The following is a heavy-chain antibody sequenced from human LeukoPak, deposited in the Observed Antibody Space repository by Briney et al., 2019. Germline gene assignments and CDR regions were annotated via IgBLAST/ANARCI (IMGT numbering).Heavy chain of an antibody. J-gene: IGHJ4*02. D-gene: IGHD3-10*01. CDR1: GFTFSSYS. Sequence: GGSLRLSCAASGFTFSSYSMTWVRQAPGKGLEWVSSISISSTYIYYTDSVKGRFTISRDDASNSLDLQMNSLRAEDTAVYYCASGIYYASVHTWSPVWGQGTLVTVSS. CDR2: ISISSTYI. CDR3: ASGIYYASVHTWSPV. V-gene: IGHV3-21*01.